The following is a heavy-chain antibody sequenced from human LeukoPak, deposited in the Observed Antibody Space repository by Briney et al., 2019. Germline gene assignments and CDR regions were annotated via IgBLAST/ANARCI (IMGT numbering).Heavy chain of an antibody. D-gene: IGHD6-6*01. J-gene: IGHJ4*02. Sequence: ASVKVSCKASGGTFSSYAISWVRQAPGQGLEWMGGIIPIFGTTNYSQEFQGRVTITTDESTSTAYMEQSSLRSEDTAVYYCARVGAARRFVGEYYFDYWGQGTLVTVSS. CDR2: IIPIFGTT. V-gene: IGHV1-69*05. CDR1: GGTFSSYA. CDR3: ARVGAARRFVGEYYFDY.